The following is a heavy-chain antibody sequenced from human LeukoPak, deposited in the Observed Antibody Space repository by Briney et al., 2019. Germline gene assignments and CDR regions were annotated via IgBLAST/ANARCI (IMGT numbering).Heavy chain of an antibody. CDR3: ARAEGYCSSTSCYHYWFDP. V-gene: IGHV1-69*13. CDR1: GGTFSSYA. CDR2: IIPIFGTA. D-gene: IGHD2-2*01. Sequence: ASVKVSCKASGGTFSSYAISWVRQAPGQGLEWMGGIIPIFGTANYAQKFQGRVTITADESTSTAYMELSSLRSEDTAVYYCARAEGYCSSTSCYHYWFDPWGQGTLVTVSS. J-gene: IGHJ5*02.